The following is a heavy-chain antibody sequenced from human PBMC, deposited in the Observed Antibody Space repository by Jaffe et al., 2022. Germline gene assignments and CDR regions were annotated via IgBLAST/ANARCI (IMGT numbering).Heavy chain of an antibody. V-gene: IGHV3-9*01. CDR2: ISWNSGSI. Sequence: EVQLVESGGGLVQPGRSLRLSCAASGFTFDDYAMHWVRQAPGKGLEWVSGISWNSGSIGYADSVKGRFTISRDNAKNSLYLQMNSLRAEDTALYYCAKDIGGAARLRAFDIWGQGTMVTVSS. CDR3: AKDIGGAARLRAFDI. CDR1: GFTFDDYA. D-gene: IGHD6-6*01. J-gene: IGHJ3*02.